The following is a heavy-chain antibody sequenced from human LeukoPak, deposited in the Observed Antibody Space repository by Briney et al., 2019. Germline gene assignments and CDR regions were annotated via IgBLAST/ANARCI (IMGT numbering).Heavy chain of an antibody. CDR2: MYTGGTT. Sequence: GSLRLSCAASGLTVSGTHMSWVRQAPGKGLEWVSAMYTGGTTYYADSVTGRFTVSRDTSRNTLFLHMNNLGAEDTAVYYCAKDEATSGGGLASWGQGTLVIVSS. D-gene: IGHD3-16*01. V-gene: IGHV3-53*01. J-gene: IGHJ5*01. CDR3: AKDEATSGGGLAS. CDR1: GLTVSGTH.